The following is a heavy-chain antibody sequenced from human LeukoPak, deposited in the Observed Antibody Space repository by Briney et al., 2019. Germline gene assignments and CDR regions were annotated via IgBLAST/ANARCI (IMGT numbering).Heavy chain of an antibody. J-gene: IGHJ4*02. D-gene: IGHD4-4*01. V-gene: IGHV1-69*04. CDR3: ARDRTDGYSNYPGFDY. CDR1: GGTFSSYA. Sequence: SVKVSCKASGGTFSSYAISWVRQAPGQGLEWMGRIIPILGIANYAQKFQGRVTITADKSTSTAYMELSSLRSEDTAVYYCARDRTDGYSNYPGFDYWGQGTLVTVSS. CDR2: IIPILGIA.